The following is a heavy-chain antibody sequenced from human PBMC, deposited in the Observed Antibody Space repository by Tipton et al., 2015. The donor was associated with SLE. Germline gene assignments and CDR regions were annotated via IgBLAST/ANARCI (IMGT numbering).Heavy chain of an antibody. V-gene: IGHV4-38-2*01. CDR1: GYSISSGYY. CDR3: ARRRGSSWYEDYFDY. Sequence: TLSLTCAVSGYSISSGYYWGWIRQPPGKGLEWIGSIYHSGSTYYNPSLKSRVTMSVDTSKNQFSLKLSSLTAADTAVYYCARRRGSSWYEDYFDYWGQGTLVTVSS. CDR2: IYHSGST. J-gene: IGHJ4*02. D-gene: IGHD6-13*01.